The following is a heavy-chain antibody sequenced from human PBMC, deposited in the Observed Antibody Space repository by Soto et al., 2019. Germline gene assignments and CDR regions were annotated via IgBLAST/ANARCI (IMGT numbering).Heavy chain of an antibody. Sequence: QLQLQESGPGLLKPSETLSLTCSVYGGSISSRTFWWAWIRQPPGKGLEWIGDMYYSGSSYSSPSLKSRVTLSVDTSKNQLSLKLNSVTAADTAVYYCARHPRDDYNYGGSGIFDYWGQGTLVTVSS. CDR2: MYYSGSS. J-gene: IGHJ4*02. V-gene: IGHV4-39*01. CDR3: ARHPRDDYNYGGSGIFDY. CDR1: GGSISSRTFW. D-gene: IGHD4-4*01.